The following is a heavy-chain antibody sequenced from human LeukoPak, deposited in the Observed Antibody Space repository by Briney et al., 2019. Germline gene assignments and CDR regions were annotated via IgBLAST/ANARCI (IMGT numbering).Heavy chain of an antibody. CDR3: ATSDTAMVDYYFDY. D-gene: IGHD5-18*01. CDR1: GYSFTSYW. Sequence: GESLKISCKGSGYSFTSYWIGWVRQMPGKGLEWMGIIYPGDSDTRYSPAFQGQVTISADKSVSAAYLQWSSLKASDTAMYYCATSDTAMVDYYFDYWGQGTLVTVFS. CDR2: IYPGDSDT. J-gene: IGHJ4*02. V-gene: IGHV5-51*01.